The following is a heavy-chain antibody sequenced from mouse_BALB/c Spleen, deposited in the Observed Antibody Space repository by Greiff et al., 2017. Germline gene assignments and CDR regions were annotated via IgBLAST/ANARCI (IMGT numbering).Heavy chain of an antibody. D-gene: IGHD4-1*01. Sequence: VQLQQSGAELVRPGTSVKVSCKASGYAFTHYLIEWVKQRPGQGLEWIGVINPGSGGTNYNEKFKGKATLTADKSSSTAYMQLSSLTSDDSAVYFCARSPNWGRLDDWGQGTTLTVSS. J-gene: IGHJ2*01. CDR3: ARSPNWGRLDD. CDR2: INPGSGGT. V-gene: IGHV1-54*01. CDR1: GYAFTHYL.